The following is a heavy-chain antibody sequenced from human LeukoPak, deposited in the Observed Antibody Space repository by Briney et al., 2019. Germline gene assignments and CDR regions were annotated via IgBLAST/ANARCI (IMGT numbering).Heavy chain of an antibody. CDR3: ARDRGFEYSDTGSFDY. Sequence: GGSLRLSCAASGFTFSSYWMSWVRQAPGKGLEWVANIKQDGSEKYYVDSVKGRFTISRDNAKDSLFLQMNSLRAEDTAVYYCARDRGFEYSDTGSFDYWGQGTLVTVSS. CDR2: IKQDGSEK. J-gene: IGHJ4*02. D-gene: IGHD6-6*01. CDR1: GFTFSSYW. V-gene: IGHV3-7*01.